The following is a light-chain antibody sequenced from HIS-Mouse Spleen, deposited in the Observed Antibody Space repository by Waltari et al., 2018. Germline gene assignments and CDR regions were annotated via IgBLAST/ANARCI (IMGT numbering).Light chain of an antibody. CDR3: QSADSSGTYSVV. J-gene: IGLJ2*01. CDR2: NDS. V-gene: IGLV3-25*03. CDR1: AVPKQY. Sequence: SYELTQPPSVSVSPGQTARITCPGDAVPKQYAYWFQQKPGQAPVLVIYNDSERPSGIPERFSGSSSGTTVTLTISGVQAEDEADYYCQSADSSGTYSVVFGGGTKLTVL.